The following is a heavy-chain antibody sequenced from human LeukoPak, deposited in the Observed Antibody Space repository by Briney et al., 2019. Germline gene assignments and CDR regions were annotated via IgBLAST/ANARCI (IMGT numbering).Heavy chain of an antibody. Sequence: GGSLRLSCAASGFTFSSYGMHWVRRAPGKGLERVAFIRYDGSNKYYADSVKGRFTISRDNSKNTLYLQMNSLRAEDTAVYYCAKERECSSTSCYLPNWFDPWGQGTLVTVSS. CDR3: AKERECSSTSCYLPNWFDP. J-gene: IGHJ5*02. D-gene: IGHD2-2*01. CDR1: GFTFSSYG. V-gene: IGHV3-30*02. CDR2: IRYDGSNK.